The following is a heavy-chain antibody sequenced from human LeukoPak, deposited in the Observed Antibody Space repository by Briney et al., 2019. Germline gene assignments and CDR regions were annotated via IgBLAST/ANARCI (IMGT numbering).Heavy chain of an antibody. CDR3: ARIILMYGSWNFYDY. CDR2: TRNKAKSHTI. V-gene: IGHV3-72*01. CDR1: GFTFSDHY. J-gene: IGHJ4*02. Sequence: GGSLRLSCAASGFTFSDHYIDWVRQAPGKGLEWVGRTRNKAKSHTIDYAASVKGRFAISRDDSKDSLYLQMNSLITEDTAVYFCARIILMYGSWNFYDYWGQGTLVTVSS. D-gene: IGHD3-10*01.